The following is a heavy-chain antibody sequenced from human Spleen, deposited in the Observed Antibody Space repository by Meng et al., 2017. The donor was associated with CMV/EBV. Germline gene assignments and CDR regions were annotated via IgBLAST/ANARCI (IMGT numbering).Heavy chain of an antibody. Sequence: GGSLRLSCAASGFTFSSCTMNWVRQAPGKGLEWVSSLSSGNSYTYYADSVKGRFTVSRDNAKNSVSLQMNSLRAEDTAVYYCAKIGASDYNNHLPPAEKNYFDYWGQGTLVTVSS. CDR2: LSSGNSYT. D-gene: IGHD4-11*01. J-gene: IGHJ4*02. CDR3: AKIGASDYNNHLPPAEKNYFDY. CDR1: GFTFSSCT. V-gene: IGHV3-21*01.